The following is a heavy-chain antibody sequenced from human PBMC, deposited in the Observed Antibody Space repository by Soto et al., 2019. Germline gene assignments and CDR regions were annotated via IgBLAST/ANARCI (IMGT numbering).Heavy chain of an antibody. CDR3: AREEKSDRNVLRYFDWLSQGFDY. CDR2: IYHSGST. CDR1: GYSISSGYY. Sequence: SETLSLTCAVSGYSISSGYYWGWIRQPPGKGLEWIGSIYHSGSTYYNPSLKSRVTISVDTSKNQFSLKLSSVTAADTAVYYCAREEKSDRNVLRYFDWLSQGFDYWGQGTLVTVSS. J-gene: IGHJ4*02. V-gene: IGHV4-38-2*02. D-gene: IGHD3-9*01.